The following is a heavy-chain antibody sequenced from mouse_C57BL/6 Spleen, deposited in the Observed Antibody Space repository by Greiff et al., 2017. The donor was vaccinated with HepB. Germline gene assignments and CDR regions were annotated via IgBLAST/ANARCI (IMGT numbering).Heavy chain of an antibody. V-gene: IGHV1-81*01. Sequence: VQLQQSGAELARPGASVKLSCKASGYTFTSYGISWVKQRTGQGLEWIGEIYPRSGNTYYNEKFKGKATLTADNSSSTAYMELRSLTSEDSAVYFCARWGGLRRTNYFDYWGQGTTLTVSS. D-gene: IGHD2-4*01. J-gene: IGHJ2*01. CDR1: GYTFTSYG. CDR2: IYPRSGNT. CDR3: ARWGGLRRTNYFDY.